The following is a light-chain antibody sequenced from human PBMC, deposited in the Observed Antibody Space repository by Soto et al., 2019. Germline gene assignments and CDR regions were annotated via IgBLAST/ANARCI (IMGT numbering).Light chain of an antibody. V-gene: IGLV1-40*01. J-gene: IGLJ3*02. Sequence: QSVLTQPPSVSGAPGQRVTISCTESSSNIGAGYDVHWYQQLPGTDPKLLIYGNSNRPSGVPDRFSGSKSGPSASLAITGLQAEDEADYYCQSYDSSLSGWVFGGGTKLTVL. CDR2: GNS. CDR1: SSNIGAGYD. CDR3: QSYDSSLSGWV.